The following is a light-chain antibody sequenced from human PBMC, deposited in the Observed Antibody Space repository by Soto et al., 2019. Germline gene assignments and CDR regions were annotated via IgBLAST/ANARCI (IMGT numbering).Light chain of an antibody. Sequence: QSALTQPASVSGSPGQSITISCTGSSSVIGAFNYVAWYQQHPGKAPKLIIHGVTNRPSGVSSRFSGSKSDYTASLTISGLQAEDEADYYCSSYTTAFFYVFGTGTKVTVL. V-gene: IGLV2-14*01. CDR3: SSYTTAFFYV. CDR1: SSVIGAFNY. CDR2: GVT. J-gene: IGLJ1*01.